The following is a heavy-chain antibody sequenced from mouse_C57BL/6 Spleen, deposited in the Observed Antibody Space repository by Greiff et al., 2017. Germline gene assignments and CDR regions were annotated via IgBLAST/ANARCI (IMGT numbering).Heavy chain of an antibody. CDR2: INPSTGGT. CDR1: GYSFTGYY. Sequence: EVQLQQSGPELVKPGASVKISCKASGYSFTGYYMNWVKQSPEKSLEWIGEINPSTGGTTYNQKFKAKATLTVDKSSSTAYMQLKSLTSEDSAVYYCARGKSRMDYWGQGTSVTVSS. CDR3: ARGKSRMDY. V-gene: IGHV1-42*01. J-gene: IGHJ4*01.